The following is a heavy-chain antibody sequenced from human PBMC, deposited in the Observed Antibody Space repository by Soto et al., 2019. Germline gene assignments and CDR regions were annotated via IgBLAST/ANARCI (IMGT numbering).Heavy chain of an antibody. CDR1: GYTFANYG. D-gene: IGHD1-7*01. CDR3: ARGGTHIYVGDWNYYFDY. V-gene: IGHV1-18*01. J-gene: IGHJ4*02. CDR2: NT. Sequence: QVQLVQSGAEVKEPGASVQISCKTSGYTFANYGVTWVRQAPGQGLEWVGCNTDYAQKFQGTVTMTRGTSTSTAYLELRSLKSDDTAVYYCARGGTHIYVGDWNYYFDYWGQGTLVPVSS.